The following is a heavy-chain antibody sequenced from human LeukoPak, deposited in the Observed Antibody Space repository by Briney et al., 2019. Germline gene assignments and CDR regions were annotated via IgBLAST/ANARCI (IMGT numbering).Heavy chain of an antibody. CDR3: ARGGYIDGYGY. D-gene: IGHD5-18*01. V-gene: IGHV1-18*01. J-gene: IGHJ4*02. CDR1: GYSFTSYG. CDR2: ISPYNGNT. Sequence: ASVKVSCKTSGYSFTSYGISWVRQAPGQGLEWMGWISPYNGNTNYAQKVQGRVTMTTDTSTSTAYMELRSLRSDDTAVYYCARGGYIDGYGYWGQGTLVTVSS.